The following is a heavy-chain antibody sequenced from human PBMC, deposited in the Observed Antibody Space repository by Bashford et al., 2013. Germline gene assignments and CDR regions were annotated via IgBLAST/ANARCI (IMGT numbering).Heavy chain of an antibody. CDR1: GGSISSGDYY. CDR2: IYYSGST. J-gene: IGHJ6*02. CDR3: ARVYSSPMNDLGGMDV. V-gene: IGHV4-61*08. D-gene: IGHD6-13*01. Sequence: ETLSLTCTVSGGSISSGDYYWSWIRQPPGKGLEWIGYIYYSGSTNYNPSLKSRVTISVDTSKNQFSLKLSSVTAADTAVYYCARVYSSPMNDLGGMDVWGQGTTVTVSS.